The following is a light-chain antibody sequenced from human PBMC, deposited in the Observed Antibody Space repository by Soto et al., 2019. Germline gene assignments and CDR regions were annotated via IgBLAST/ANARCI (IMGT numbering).Light chain of an antibody. J-gene: IGLJ1*01. CDR1: SKDVGAYNY. V-gene: IGLV2-8*01. CDR3: TSYAGTCSFFKV. Sequence: QSALPQPPSTSGSPGQSVTISCTGTSKDVGAYNYVSWYQQLPGKAPKLIIYEVSKRPSGVPDRFSGSKSGNTASLTVSGLLAEDEADYYSTSYAGTCSFFKVFATGTRSPP. CDR2: EVS.